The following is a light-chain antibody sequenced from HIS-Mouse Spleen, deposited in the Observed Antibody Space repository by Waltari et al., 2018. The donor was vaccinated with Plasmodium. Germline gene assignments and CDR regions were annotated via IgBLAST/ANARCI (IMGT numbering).Light chain of an antibody. CDR2: EDS. J-gene: IGLJ3*02. Sequence: SYELTQPPSVSLSPGKTARITCSGDALPKQYAYWYQQKSGQAPVLVIYEDSNRPSGIPGRFSGSSSGTMATLTISGAQVEEEADYYCYSTDSSGNHRVFGGGTKLTVL. CDR3: YSTDSSGNHRV. V-gene: IGLV3-10*01. CDR1: ALPKQY.